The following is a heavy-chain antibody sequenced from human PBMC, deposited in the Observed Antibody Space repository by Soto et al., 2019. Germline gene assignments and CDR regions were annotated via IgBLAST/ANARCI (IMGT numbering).Heavy chain of an antibody. CDR1: GYTFTDYA. J-gene: IGHJ4*02. Sequence: ASVKVSCKASGYTFTDYALHWVRQAPGQRLEWMAWINAGTGNTKYSQKFQGRVSISRDTSASTAYMELSSLRSEDTAVYYCARDCGGSYLGYFDFWGQGTLVTVSS. CDR2: INAGTGNT. D-gene: IGHD1-26*01. CDR3: ARDCGGSYLGYFDF. V-gene: IGHV1-3*01.